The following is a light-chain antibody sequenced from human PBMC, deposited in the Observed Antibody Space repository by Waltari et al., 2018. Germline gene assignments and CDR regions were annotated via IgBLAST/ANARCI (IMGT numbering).Light chain of an antibody. CDR3: LQYYSTPPGT. CDR2: WAS. CDR1: QSVLYSSNNNNY. V-gene: IGKV4-1*01. J-gene: IGKJ1*01. Sequence: DIVMTQSPDSLAVSLGERATINCKSSQSVLYSSNNNNYLAWYQQKPGQSPKLLIYWASTRESGVPDRLSGSGSGTDFTLTISSLQAEDVAIYYCLQYYSTPPGTFGQGTKVEIK.